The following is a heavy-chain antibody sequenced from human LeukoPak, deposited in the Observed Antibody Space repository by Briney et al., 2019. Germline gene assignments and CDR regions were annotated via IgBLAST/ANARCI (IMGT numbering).Heavy chain of an antibody. J-gene: IGHJ4*02. Sequence: GASVKVSCKASGYTFTSYGISWVRQAPGQGLEWMGWISAYNGNTNYAQKLQGRVTMTTDTSTSTAYMELRSLRSDDTAVYYCARDPTGGYDSSGYYRAPLYFDYWGQGTLVTVSS. CDR2: ISAYNGNT. V-gene: IGHV1-18*01. CDR3: ARDPTGGYDSSGYYRAPLYFDY. CDR1: GYTFTSYG. D-gene: IGHD3-22*01.